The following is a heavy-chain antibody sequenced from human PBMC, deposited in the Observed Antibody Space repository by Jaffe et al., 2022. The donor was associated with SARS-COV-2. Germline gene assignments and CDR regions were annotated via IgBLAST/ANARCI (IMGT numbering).Heavy chain of an antibody. V-gene: IGHV4-59*01. Sequence: QVQLQESGPGLVKPSETLSLTCTVSGGSISSYYWSWIRQPPGKGLEWIGYIYYSGSTNYNPSLKSRVTISVDTSKNQFSLKLSSVTAADTAVYYCARESPSLAAAGRVGSFDYWGQGTLVTVSS. CDR2: IYYSGST. CDR3: ARESPSLAAAGRVGSFDY. D-gene: IGHD6-13*01. J-gene: IGHJ4*02. CDR1: GGSISSYY.